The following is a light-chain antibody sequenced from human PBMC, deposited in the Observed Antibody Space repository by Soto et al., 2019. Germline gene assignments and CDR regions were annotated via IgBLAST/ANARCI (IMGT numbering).Light chain of an antibody. CDR3: HQGYTTPGT. CDR2: AAS. CDR1: QSVSAF. Sequence: DIQMTQSPSSLSASVGDRVTITCRASQSVSAFLNWYQQKPGKAPKLLIYAASSLESGVPSRFSGSGSGTDFTLTMSTLHPADFATYYCHQGYTTPGTFGQGTKVEV. V-gene: IGKV1-39*01. J-gene: IGKJ1*01.